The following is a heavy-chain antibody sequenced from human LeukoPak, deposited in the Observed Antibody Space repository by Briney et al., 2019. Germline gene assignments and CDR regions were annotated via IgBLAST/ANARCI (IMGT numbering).Heavy chain of an antibody. CDR3: AGGIAAAGTTSSYYFDY. CDR2: IYYSGST. V-gene: IGHV4-59*08. J-gene: IGHJ4*02. D-gene: IGHD6-13*01. CDR1: GGSISSYY. Sequence: PSETLSLTCTVSGGSISSYYWSWIRQPPGKGLEWIGYIYYSGSTNYNPSLKSRVTISVDTSKNQFSLKLSSVTAADTAVYYCAGGIAAAGTTSSYYFDYWGQGTLVTVSS.